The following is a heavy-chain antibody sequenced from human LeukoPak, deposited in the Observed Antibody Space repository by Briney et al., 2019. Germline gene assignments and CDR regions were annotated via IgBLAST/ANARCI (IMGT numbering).Heavy chain of an antibody. J-gene: IGHJ4*02. Sequence: GGSLRLSCEASGFAFSSYCASWVRQAPGKGLAWVANINQDGGSQNYVDSVKGRFTISKDNAKNSVYLQMNSLRAEDTAVYYCARSLWPEDYWGQGILVTVSS. V-gene: IGHV3-7*03. CDR1: GFAFSSYC. D-gene: IGHD2-21*01. CDR3: ARSLWPEDY. CDR2: INQDGGSQ.